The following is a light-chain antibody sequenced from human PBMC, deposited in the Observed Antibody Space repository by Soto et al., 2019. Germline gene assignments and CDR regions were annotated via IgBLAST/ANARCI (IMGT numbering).Light chain of an antibody. J-gene: IGLJ2*01. CDR3: GAWYSSLSAVV. CDR2: ANY. CDR1: SSNIGNNY. V-gene: IGLV1-51*01. Sequence: QSVLTQPPSVSAAPGQKVTISCSGSSSNIGNNYVSWYQQLPGTAPRLLFYANYKRPSGIPDRFSGAKSGTSATLGITGLQTGDEADYYCGAWYSSLSAVVFGGGTKLTVL.